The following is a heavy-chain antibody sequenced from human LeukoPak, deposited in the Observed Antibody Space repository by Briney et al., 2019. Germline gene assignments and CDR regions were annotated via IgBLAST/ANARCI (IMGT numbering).Heavy chain of an antibody. J-gene: IGHJ6*02. CDR3: TTGPKQLWLYYGMDV. V-gene: IGHV3-49*04. D-gene: IGHD5-18*01. CDR2: IRSKIYSGTT. Sequence: GGSLSLSCTASGFPFGDNALSWVRQPPGKGLEWVGLIRSKIYSGTTEYAASVKGRFTISRDDSKSIAYLQMNSLKTEDTAVYYCTTGPKQLWLYYGMDVWGQGTTVTVSS. CDR1: GFPFGDNA.